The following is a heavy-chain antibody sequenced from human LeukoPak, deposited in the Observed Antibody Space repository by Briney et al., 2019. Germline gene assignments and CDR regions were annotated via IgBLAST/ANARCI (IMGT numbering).Heavy chain of an antibody. CDR2: IYTSGST. Sequence: SETLSLTGTVSGGSISSYYWSWIRQPAGKGLEWIGRIYTSGSTNYNPSLKSRVTMSVDTSKNQFSLKLSSVTAADTAVYYCVGAYYYDSSGYIYTFDIWGQGTMVTVSS. J-gene: IGHJ3*02. V-gene: IGHV4-4*07. CDR1: GGSISSYY. CDR3: VGAYYYDSSGYIYTFDI. D-gene: IGHD3-22*01.